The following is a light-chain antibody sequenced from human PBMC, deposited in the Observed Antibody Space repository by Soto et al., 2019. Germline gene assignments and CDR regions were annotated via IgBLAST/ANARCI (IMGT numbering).Light chain of an antibody. CDR3: QSYDSSLRGSV. V-gene: IGLV1-40*01. CDR1: SSNLGAGYE. Sequence: QSVLTQPPSVSGAPGQRVTISCIGSSSNLGAGYEVHWYQQLPGAAPKLLIYGNTNRPSGVPDRFSGSKSGTSASLAITGLQAGDEADYYCQSYDSSLRGSVFGGGTQLTVL. CDR2: GNT. J-gene: IGLJ7*01.